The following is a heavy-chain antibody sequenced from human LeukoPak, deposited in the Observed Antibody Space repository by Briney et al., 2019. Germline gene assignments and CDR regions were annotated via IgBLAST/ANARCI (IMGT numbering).Heavy chain of an antibody. CDR2: IYYSGST. D-gene: IGHD6-13*01. CDR3: GRGLAAAGNFAFDI. Sequence: SETLSLTCTVAGGSISSHYWSWIRQPPGKGLEWIGYIYYSGSTNYNSSLKSRVTISVDTSKNQFSLKLSSVTAADTAVYYCGRGLAAAGNFAFDIWGQGTMVTVSS. CDR1: GGSISSHY. V-gene: IGHV4-59*11. J-gene: IGHJ3*02.